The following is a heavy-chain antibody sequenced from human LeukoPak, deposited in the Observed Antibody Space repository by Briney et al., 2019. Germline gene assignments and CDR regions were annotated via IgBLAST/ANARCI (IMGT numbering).Heavy chain of an antibody. D-gene: IGHD3-9*01. J-gene: IGHJ3*02. CDR3: ASNLLYDILTGYYSGAAFDI. Sequence: GASVKVSCKASGYTFTSYGISWVRQAPGQGLGWMGWISAYNGNTNYAQKLQGRVTMTTDTSTSTAYMKLRSLRSDDTAVYYCASNLLYDILTGYYSGAAFDIWGQGTMVTVSS. CDR1: GYTFTSYG. CDR2: ISAYNGNT. V-gene: IGHV1-18*01.